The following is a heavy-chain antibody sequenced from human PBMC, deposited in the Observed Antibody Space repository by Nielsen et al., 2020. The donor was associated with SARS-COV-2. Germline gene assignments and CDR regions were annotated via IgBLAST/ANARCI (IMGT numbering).Heavy chain of an antibody. D-gene: IGHD6-13*01. Sequence: GESLKISCAASGFTFSSYWMSWVRQAPGKGLEWVANIKQDGSEKYYVDSVKGRFTISRDNAKNTLYLQMNSLRAEDTAMYYCAREGAGSSVYYGLDVWGQGTTVTVSS. J-gene: IGHJ6*02. CDR3: AREGAGSSVYYGLDV. V-gene: IGHV3-7*01. CDR1: GFTFSSYW. CDR2: IKQDGSEK.